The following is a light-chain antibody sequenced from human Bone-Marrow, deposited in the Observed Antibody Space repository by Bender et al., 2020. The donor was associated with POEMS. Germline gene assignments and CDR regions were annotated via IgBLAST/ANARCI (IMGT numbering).Light chain of an antibody. CDR1: NLGDKY. Sequence: SYELTQPPSVSVSPGQTASITCSGDNLGDKYVSWYQQKPGQSPVLVIYQDTKRPSGIPERFSGSKSGNTATLTISGTQAMDEADYYCQAWDSCSGLFGGGTKLTVL. J-gene: IGLJ3*02. CDR2: QDT. CDR3: QAWDSCSGL. V-gene: IGLV3-1*01.